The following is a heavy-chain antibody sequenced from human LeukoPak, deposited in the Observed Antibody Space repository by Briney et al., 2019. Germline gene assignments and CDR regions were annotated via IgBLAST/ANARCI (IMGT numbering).Heavy chain of an antibody. D-gene: IGHD6-13*01. V-gene: IGHV4-59*12. CDR3: ARDVLAATGSFDY. CDR2: IYYSGST. Sequence: SETLSLTCTVSGGSISSYYWSWIRQPPGKGLEWIGSIYYSGSTNYSPSLKSRVTMSVDTSKNQFSLKLSSVTAADTAVYYCARDVLAATGSFDYWGQGTQVTVSS. CDR1: GGSISSYY. J-gene: IGHJ4*02.